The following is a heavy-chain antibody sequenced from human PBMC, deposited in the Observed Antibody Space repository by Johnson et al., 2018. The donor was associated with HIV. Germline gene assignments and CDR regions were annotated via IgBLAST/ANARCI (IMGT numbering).Heavy chain of an antibody. CDR2: ISYDGSNK. CDR1: GFTFSSYA. V-gene: IGHV3-30*04. CDR3: AKDKAGGWAFDI. J-gene: IGHJ3*02. Sequence: VQLVESGGGVVQPGRSLRLSCAASGFTFSSYAMHWVRQAPGKGLEWVAVISYDGSNKYYADSVKGRFTISRDNSKNSLYLQMNNLRVEDTAVYYWAKDKAGGWAFDIWGQGTMVTVSS. D-gene: IGHD6-19*01.